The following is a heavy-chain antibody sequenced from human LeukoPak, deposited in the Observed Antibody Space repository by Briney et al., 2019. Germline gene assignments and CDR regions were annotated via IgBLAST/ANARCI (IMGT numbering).Heavy chain of an antibody. V-gene: IGHV4-59*01. CDR1: GVSISSYY. CDR3: ARSYGYGMDV. CDR2: IYYSGST. D-gene: IGHD4-17*01. Sequence: SETLSLTCTVSGVSISSYYWSWIRQPPGKGLEWIAYIYYSGSTNYNPSLKSRVTISVDTSKNQFSLKLSSATAADTAVYYCARSYGYGMDVWGQGTTVTVS. J-gene: IGHJ6*02.